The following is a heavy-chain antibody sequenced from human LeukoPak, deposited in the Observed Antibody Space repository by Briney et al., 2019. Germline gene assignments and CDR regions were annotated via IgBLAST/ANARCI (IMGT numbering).Heavy chain of an antibody. D-gene: IGHD3-3*01. J-gene: IGHJ6*03. CDR3: ARGRPALRFLEWSEYYYYMDV. CDR2: INHSGST. V-gene: IGHV4-34*01. Sequence: ETLSLTCAVYGGSSSGYYWSWIRQPPGKGLEWIGEINHSGSTKYNPSLKSRVTISVDTSKNQFSLKLSSVTAADTAVYYCARGRPALRFLEWSEYYYYMDVWGKGTTVTVSS. CDR1: GGSSSGYY.